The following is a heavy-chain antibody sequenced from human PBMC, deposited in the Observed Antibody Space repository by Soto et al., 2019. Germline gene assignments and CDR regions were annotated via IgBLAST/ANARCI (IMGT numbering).Heavy chain of an antibody. V-gene: IGHV3-33*01. D-gene: IGHD2-2*01. J-gene: IGHJ6*02. CDR2: IWYDGSNE. CDR3: ARANIVVFYGMDV. Sequence: GGSLRLSCAASRFTFSNYGMHWVRQAPGKGLEWVAIIWYDGSNEYYADSVKGRFTISRDNSKTTLNLQMNSLRVEDTAVYYCARANIVVFYGMDVWGQGTTVTVSS. CDR1: RFTFSNYG.